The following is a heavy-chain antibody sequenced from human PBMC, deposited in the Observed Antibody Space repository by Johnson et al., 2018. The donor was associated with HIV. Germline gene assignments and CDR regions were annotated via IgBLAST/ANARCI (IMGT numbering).Heavy chain of an antibody. CDR3: AKDRWGELLQNAFDI. D-gene: IGHD1-26*01. J-gene: IGHJ3*02. V-gene: IGHV3-30*02. CDR1: GFTFSSYG. CDR2: LRYDGDIT. Sequence: QVLLVESGGGVVQPGRSLRLSCAASGFTFSSYGMNWVRQAPGKGLEWVAFLRYDGDITYYIDSVKGRFTISRDNSKNTLYLQMNSLRAEDTAVYYCAKDRWGELLQNAFDIWGQGTMVTVSS.